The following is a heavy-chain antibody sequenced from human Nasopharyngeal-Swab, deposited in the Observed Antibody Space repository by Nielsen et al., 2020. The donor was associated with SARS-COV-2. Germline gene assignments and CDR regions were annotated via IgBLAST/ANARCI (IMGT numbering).Heavy chain of an antibody. D-gene: IGHD1-1*01. CDR2: IWYDGSNK. Sequence: GESLKISCAASGFTFSSYGMHWVRQAPGKGLEWVAVIWYDGSNKYYADSVKGRFTISRDNSKNTLYLQMNSLRAEDTAVYYCAREGSTGYYYGMDVWGQGTTVTVSS. V-gene: IGHV3-33*01. CDR1: GFTFSSYG. CDR3: AREGSTGYYYGMDV. J-gene: IGHJ6*02.